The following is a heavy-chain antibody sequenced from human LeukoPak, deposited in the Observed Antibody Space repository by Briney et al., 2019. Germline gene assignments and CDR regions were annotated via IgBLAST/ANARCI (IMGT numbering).Heavy chain of an antibody. Sequence: GGSLRLSCAASGFTFSSYAMSWVRQAPGKGLEWVSAISGSGGSTYYADSVKGRFTISRDNSKNTLYLQMNSLRAEDTAVYYCAKALVPAAIQGASGYYYYYGMDVWGQGTTVTVSS. CDR3: AKALVPAAIQGASGYYYYYGMDV. CDR1: GFTFSSYA. CDR2: ISGSGGST. J-gene: IGHJ6*02. D-gene: IGHD2-2*01. V-gene: IGHV3-23*01.